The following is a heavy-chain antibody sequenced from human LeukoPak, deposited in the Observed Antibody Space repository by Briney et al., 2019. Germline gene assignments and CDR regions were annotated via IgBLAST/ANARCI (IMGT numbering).Heavy chain of an antibody. J-gene: IGHJ4*02. V-gene: IGHV3-30*02. D-gene: IGHD2-8*01. Sequence: GGSLRLSCASSGFTFSNYGMHWVRQAPGKGLEWVAYIRFDGSQKYYGDSVRGRFTISRDNPNNMVYLQMNSLRAEDTAVYYCARDGVAPGLYFDYWGQGNLVTVSS. CDR2: IRFDGSQK. CDR1: GFTFSNYG. CDR3: ARDGVAPGLYFDY.